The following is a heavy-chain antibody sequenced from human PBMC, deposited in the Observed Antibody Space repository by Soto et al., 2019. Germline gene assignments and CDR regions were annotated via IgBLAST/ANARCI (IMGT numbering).Heavy chain of an antibody. J-gene: IGHJ4*02. V-gene: IGHV1-18*01. D-gene: IGHD6-13*01. CDR3: ARSPMAPATVDY. CDR2: ISIYNGNT. Sequence: GASVKVSCKASGYTFTSHGFTWVRQAPGQGLEWMGWISIYNGNTHYAQKFQGRLTLTTDTSTRTAYMELRSLTSDDTAVYFCARSPMAPATVDYWGQGTLVTVYS. CDR1: GYTFTSHG.